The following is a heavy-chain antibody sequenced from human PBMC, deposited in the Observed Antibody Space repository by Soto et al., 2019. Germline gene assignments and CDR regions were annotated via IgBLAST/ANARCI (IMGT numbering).Heavy chain of an antibody. Sequence: QVQLVQSGPEVKKPGASVKVSCKASGYTFGIYSITWVRQAPGQGLEWLGGITTYSGKTYYAQKVQGRVTLTTDTSTSTAYMDMRSLRSDDTAVYYCVRRYGDTSSSTGFDYWGQGTLVSVSS. D-gene: IGHD2-21*02. V-gene: IGHV1-18*01. CDR3: VRRYGDTSSSTGFDY. CDR2: ITTYSGKT. J-gene: IGHJ4*02. CDR1: GYTFGIYS.